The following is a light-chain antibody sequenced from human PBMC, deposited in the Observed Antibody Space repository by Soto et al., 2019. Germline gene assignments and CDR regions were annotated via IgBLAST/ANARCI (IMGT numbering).Light chain of an antibody. V-gene: IGLV2-23*01. CDR1: SSDVGSYNL. Sequence: QSALTQPASVSGSPGQSITISCTGASSDVGSYNLVSWYQQHPGKAPKLIIYEGTKRPSGISLRFSGSTSGNTASVTITGLQAHDEAYYYCCSYAGRDTWVFGGGTKLTVL. J-gene: IGLJ3*02. CDR2: EGT. CDR3: CSYAGRDTWV.